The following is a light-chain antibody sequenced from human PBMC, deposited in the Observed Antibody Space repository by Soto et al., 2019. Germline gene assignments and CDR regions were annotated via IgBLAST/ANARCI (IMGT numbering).Light chain of an antibody. CDR1: QTVRSK. V-gene: IGKV3-15*01. Sequence: IVMTQSPATVSVSPGERVTLSCRASQTVRSKLAWYQQKPGQAPRLLIYGASTRAAGVPARFSGSGSGTEFTLTLSSLQSEDFAVYYCQQYGSSPSTFGGGTKVEIK. CDR2: GAS. J-gene: IGKJ4*01. CDR3: QQYGSSPST.